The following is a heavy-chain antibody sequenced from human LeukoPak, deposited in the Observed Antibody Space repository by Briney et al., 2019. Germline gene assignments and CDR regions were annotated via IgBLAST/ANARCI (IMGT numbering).Heavy chain of an antibody. V-gene: IGHV4-59*01. CDR2: IYDGST. D-gene: IGHD6-19*01. J-gene: IGHJ4*02. Sequence: SETLSLTCTVSGDSINNDYWTWIRQPPGKGLEWIGYIYDGSTNYSPSLESRVTISADTSENQFSLKMTSVTAADTAVYYCAREGSDWDPFDYWGQGTLVTVSS. CDR1: GDSINNDY. CDR3: AREGSDWDPFDY.